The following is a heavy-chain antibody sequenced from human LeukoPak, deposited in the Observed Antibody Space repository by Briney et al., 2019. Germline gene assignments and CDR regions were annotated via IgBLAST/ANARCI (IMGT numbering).Heavy chain of an antibody. CDR2: IYNDGSRT. J-gene: IGHJ3*02. D-gene: IGHD3-10*01. Sequence: GGSLRLSCAASGFTVTSNYMSWVRQAPGKGLEWVSLIYNDGSRTYYADSVRGRFTISRDTSEGTVYLQMDSLRPEDTAVYYCARGLLLWFGSDAFDIWGQGTMVTVSS. V-gene: IGHV3-53*01. CDR1: GFTVTSNY. CDR3: ARGLLLWFGSDAFDI.